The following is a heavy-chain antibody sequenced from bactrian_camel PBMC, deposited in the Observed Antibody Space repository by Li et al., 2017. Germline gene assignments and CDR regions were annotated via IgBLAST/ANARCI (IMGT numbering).Heavy chain of an antibody. Sequence: VQLVESGGGSVQAGGSLRLSCTAREHIYSRYHMGWFRQLPGKEREGVACTGSDGPTTYADSVKGRFTLSEDSAKSTLYLHMKNLKPEDTAMYYCAATMGDYALGIPLSPGGCAETDFGYWGQGTQVTVSS. CDR1: EHIYSRYH. J-gene: IGHJ6*01. CDR2: TGSDGPT. D-gene: IGHD5*01. V-gene: IGHV3S55*01. CDR3: AATMGDYALGIPLSPGGCAETDFGY.